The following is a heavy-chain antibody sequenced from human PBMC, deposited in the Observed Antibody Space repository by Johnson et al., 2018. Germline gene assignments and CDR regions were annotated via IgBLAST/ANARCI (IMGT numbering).Heavy chain of an antibody. CDR2: IYYSGST. V-gene: IGHV4-59*01. CDR3: ARALLGSYDAFDI. D-gene: IGHD1-26*01. J-gene: IGHJ3*02. CDR1: GGSISSYY. Sequence: QVQLQESGPGLVKPSETLSLTCTVSGGSISSYYWSWIRQPPGKGLEWIGYIYYSGSTNYNPSLKSRVTISVDTSKNPFSLKLSSVTAADTAVYYCARALLGSYDAFDIWGQGTMVTVSS.